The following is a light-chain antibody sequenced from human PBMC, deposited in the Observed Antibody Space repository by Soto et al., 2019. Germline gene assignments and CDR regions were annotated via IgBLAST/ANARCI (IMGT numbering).Light chain of an antibody. J-gene: IGKJ1*01. Sequence: DIQMTQSPSSLSASVGDRVTMTCRASQGISSYLNWYQLKPGKAPQLLIYDASNLQSGVPSRFSGSGSGTDFTLSISILLPEDFASYFCQQGHSLPFTVGQVTKVEI. CDR3: QQGHSLPFT. CDR2: DAS. CDR1: QGISSY. V-gene: IGKV1-39*01.